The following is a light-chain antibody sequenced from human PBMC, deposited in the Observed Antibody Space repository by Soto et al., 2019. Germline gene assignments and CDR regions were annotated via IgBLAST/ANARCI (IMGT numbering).Light chain of an antibody. CDR2: GES. J-gene: IGKJ1*01. CDR3: QQYNNWPPIT. Sequence: EVVMTQSPATLSVSPGERVTLSCRASQSVRSNLAWYQQKHGQSQRLLTYGESTRANGITARFSGSGSGTEFTLTISSLQSEDFAVYYCQQYNNWPPITFGQGTKVDI. CDR1: QSVRSN. V-gene: IGKV3-15*01.